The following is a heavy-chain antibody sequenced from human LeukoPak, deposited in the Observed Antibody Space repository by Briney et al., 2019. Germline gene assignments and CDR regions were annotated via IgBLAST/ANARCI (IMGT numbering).Heavy chain of an antibody. V-gene: IGHV4-59*01. Sequence: PSETLSLTCTVSGGSISSYYWSWIRQPPGKGLEWIGYIYYSGSTNYNPSLKSRVTISVDTSKNQFSLKLSSVTAADTAVYYCARSLRSKVPAAMVIGYWGQGTPVTVSS. CDR3: ARSLRSKVPAAMVIGY. D-gene: IGHD2-2*01. CDR1: GGSISSYY. J-gene: IGHJ4*02. CDR2: IYYSGST.